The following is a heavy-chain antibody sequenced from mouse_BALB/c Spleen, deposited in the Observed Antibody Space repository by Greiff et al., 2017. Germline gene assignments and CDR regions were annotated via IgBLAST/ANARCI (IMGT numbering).Heavy chain of an antibody. J-gene: IGHJ4*01. Sequence: EVQLQQSGPGLVKPGASVKMSCTASGYTFTSYVMHWVKQKPGQGLEWIGYINPYNDGTKYNEKFKGKATLTSDKSSSTAYMALSSLTSEDSAVYYCARRENYYGSTYYYAMDYWGQGTSVTVSS. V-gene: IGHV1-14*01. CDR2: INPYNDGT. CDR3: ARRENYYGSTYYYAMDY. D-gene: IGHD1-1*01. CDR1: GYTFTSYV.